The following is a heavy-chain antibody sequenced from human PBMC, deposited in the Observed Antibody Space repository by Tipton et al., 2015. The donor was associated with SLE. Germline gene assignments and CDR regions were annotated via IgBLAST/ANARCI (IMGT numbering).Heavy chain of an antibody. CDR3: ARGLTTLWYNWFDP. Sequence: LRLSCTVSGGSISSGDYYWSWIRQPPGKGLEWIGYIYYSGSTNYNPSLKSRVTISVDTSKNQFSLKLSSVTAADTAVYYCARGLTTLWYNWFDPWGQGTLVTVSS. J-gene: IGHJ5*02. D-gene: IGHD3-10*01. V-gene: IGHV4-61*08. CDR2: IYYSGST. CDR1: GGSISSGDYY.